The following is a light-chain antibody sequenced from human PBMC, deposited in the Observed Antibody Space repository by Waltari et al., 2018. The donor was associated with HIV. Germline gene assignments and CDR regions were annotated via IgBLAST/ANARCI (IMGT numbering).Light chain of an antibody. CDR2: SND. CDR3: TTWDSSVTAWV. CDR1: SSNIGSAF. V-gene: IGLV1-47*02. Sequence: QSVLTQPPSASGTPGQRVTISCSGSSSNIGSAFVYWYPQLPGTAPKLLIYSNDQRPSGVPDRFSGSKSGTSASLAISGLRSEDEADYYCTTWDSSVTAWVFGGGTKLTVL. J-gene: IGLJ3*02.